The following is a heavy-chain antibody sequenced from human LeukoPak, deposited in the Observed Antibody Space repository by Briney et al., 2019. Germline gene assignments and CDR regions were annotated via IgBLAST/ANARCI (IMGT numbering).Heavy chain of an antibody. J-gene: IGHJ6*03. CDR2: IYTSGNT. Sequence: TSQTLSLTCSVSGGFISSASNFWSWIRQPAGKGLEWIGRIYTSGNTNYNPSLKSRVTMSVDTSKNQFSLKLSSVTAADTAVYYCARDGDYYYYMDVWGKGTTVTVSS. V-gene: IGHV4-61*02. CDR3: ARDGDYYYYMDV. CDR1: GGFISSASNF.